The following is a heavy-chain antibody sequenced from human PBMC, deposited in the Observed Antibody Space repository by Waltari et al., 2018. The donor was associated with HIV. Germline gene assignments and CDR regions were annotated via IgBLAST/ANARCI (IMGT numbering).Heavy chain of an antibody. Sequence: QVQLVASGGGVVPPGVALRLPCVASGFTFSPFAFHWVRQAPGKGLEWVALISYGGRNKVYADSVKGRFTISRDNSKNTLYLQMNSLRAEDTAVYYCARDGHFYDSRPLDHWGQGTLVTVSS. CDR2: ISYGGRNK. V-gene: IGHV3-30*04. J-gene: IGHJ4*02. CDR1: GFTFSPFA. CDR3: ARDGHFYDSRPLDH. D-gene: IGHD3-22*01.